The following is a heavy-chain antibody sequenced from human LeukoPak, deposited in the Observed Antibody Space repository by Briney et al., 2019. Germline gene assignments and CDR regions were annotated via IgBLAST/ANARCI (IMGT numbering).Heavy chain of an antibody. D-gene: IGHD5-24*01. V-gene: IGHV1-46*01. CDR1: GYSFTSYH. Sequence: GASVKVSCKASGYSFTSYHLHWVRQAPGQGLEWMGIINPNGGSTNYAQKFQGRFIMTRDTSTSTVHMELSSLRSEDTAVYYCARDLGDTIIGYWGQGTLVTVSS. CDR2: INPNGGST. J-gene: IGHJ4*02. CDR3: ARDLGDTIIGY.